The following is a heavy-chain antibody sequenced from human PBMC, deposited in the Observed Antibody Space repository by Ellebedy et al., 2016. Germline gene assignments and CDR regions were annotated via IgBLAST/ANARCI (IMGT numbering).Heavy chain of an antibody. V-gene: IGHV4-34*01. CDR1: GGSFSGYY. CDR3: ARGNKLVDIVATIQRPRPRKYGMDV. D-gene: IGHD5-12*01. J-gene: IGHJ6*02. CDR2: INHSGST. Sequence: SETLSLTXAVYGGSFSGYYWSWIRQPPGKGLEWIGEINHSGSTNYNPSLKSRVTISVDTSKNQFSLKLSSVTAADTAVYYCARGNKLVDIVATIQRPRPRKYGMDVWGQGTTVTVSS.